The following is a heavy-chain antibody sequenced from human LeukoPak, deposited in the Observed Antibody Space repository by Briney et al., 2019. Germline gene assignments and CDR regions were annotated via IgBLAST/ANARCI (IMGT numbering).Heavy chain of an antibody. CDR2: ISSSGSPT. D-gene: IGHD1-26*01. CDR1: GFTFSSHT. CDR3: ASGAQSDY. V-gene: IGHV3-48*04. J-gene: IGHJ4*02. Sequence: PGGSLRLSCAASGFTFSSHTMSWVRQAPGKGLEWVSYISSSGSPTYYADSVKGRFTISRDNAKNSPYLQMNSLRAEDTALYYCASGAQSDYWGQGTLVTVSS.